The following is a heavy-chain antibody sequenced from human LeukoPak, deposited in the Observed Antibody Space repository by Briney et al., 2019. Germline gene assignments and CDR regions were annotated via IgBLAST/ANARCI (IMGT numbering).Heavy chain of an antibody. J-gene: IGHJ4*02. V-gene: IGHV1-24*01. Sequence: ASVKVSCKVSGYTLTELSMHWVRRARGKGREGRGGFDPEDGETIYAQKFHGRVTMTEDTSTDTAYMELSSMRPEDTAVYYCADNYGDTYGDYPPHPHYWGQGTLVTVSS. CDR2: FDPEDGET. CDR3: ADNYGDTYGDYPPHPHY. D-gene: IGHD4-17*01. CDR1: GYTLTELS.